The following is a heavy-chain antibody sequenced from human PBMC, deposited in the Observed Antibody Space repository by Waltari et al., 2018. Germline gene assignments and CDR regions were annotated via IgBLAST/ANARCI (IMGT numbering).Heavy chain of an antibody. CDR1: GGSLNSGSFY. V-gene: IGHV4-61*02. D-gene: IGHD3-9*01. Sequence: QVQLQESGPGLVMPSQTLSLTCTVSGGSLNSGSFYWNWIRQPAGKGLEWIGSIYTTGSTNYNPSLMSRVTMSLDTSKNQFSLKLSSVTAADTGVYYCARDVPRLRYFETNWGQGIRVAVSS. CDR3: ARDVPRLRYFETN. J-gene: IGHJ4*02. CDR2: IYTTGST.